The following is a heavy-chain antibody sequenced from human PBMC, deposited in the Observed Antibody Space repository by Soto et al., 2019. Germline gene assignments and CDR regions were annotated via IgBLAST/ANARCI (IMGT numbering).Heavy chain of an antibody. D-gene: IGHD2-15*01. V-gene: IGHV4-59*08. Sequence: SETLSLTCTVSGGSISSYYWSWIRQPPGKGLEWIGYIYYSGSTNYNPSLKGRVTISVDTSKTQFSLKLSSVTAADTAVYYCARAGGSPQVVAASNWFDPWGQGTLVTVSS. CDR1: GGSISSYY. J-gene: IGHJ5*02. CDR3: ARAGGSPQVVAASNWFDP. CDR2: IYYSGST.